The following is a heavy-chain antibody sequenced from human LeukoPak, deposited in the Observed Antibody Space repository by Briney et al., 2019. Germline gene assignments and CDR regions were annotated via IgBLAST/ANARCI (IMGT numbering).Heavy chain of an antibody. CDR1: GFSLSGNY. CDR2: VYSGGST. CDR3: ARGLRTLFYFDF. Sequence: PGGSLRLSCAASGFSLSGNYVSWERQAPGKGLEWVSIVYSGGSTYYADSVKGRFTISRDTSKNTVYLQMNSLRAEDTAVYYCARGLRTLFYFDFWGQGTLVTVAS. V-gene: IGHV3-66*01. J-gene: IGHJ4*02.